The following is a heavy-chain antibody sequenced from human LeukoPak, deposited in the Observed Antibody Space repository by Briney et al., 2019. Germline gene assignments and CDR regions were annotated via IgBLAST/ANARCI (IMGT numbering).Heavy chain of an antibody. J-gene: IGHJ6*03. D-gene: IGHD6-13*01. Sequence: RAGGSLRLSCAASGFTFSSYAMSWVRQAPGKGLEWVSAISGSGGSTYYADSVKGRFTISRDNSKNTLYLQMNSLRAEDTAVYYCAKSGSSWIHLYYMDVWGKGTTVTVSS. CDR2: ISGSGGST. CDR1: GFTFSSYA. CDR3: AKSGSSWIHLYYMDV. V-gene: IGHV3-23*01.